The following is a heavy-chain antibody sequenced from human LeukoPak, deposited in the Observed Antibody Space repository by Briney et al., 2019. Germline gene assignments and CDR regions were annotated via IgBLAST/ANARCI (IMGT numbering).Heavy chain of an antibody. CDR2: INPNSGET. Sequence: ASVKVSCKTSGYTFSDYYIHWVLQAPGQGLEWMGWINPNSGETKSAQKFQGRVTMTGDTSISTAYMELRRVTSDDTAVYYCARDREDSNTERGFDYWGQGTLVTVSS. CDR3: ARDREDSNTERGFDY. CDR1: GYTFSDYY. J-gene: IGHJ4*02. V-gene: IGHV1-2*02. D-gene: IGHD1-26*01.